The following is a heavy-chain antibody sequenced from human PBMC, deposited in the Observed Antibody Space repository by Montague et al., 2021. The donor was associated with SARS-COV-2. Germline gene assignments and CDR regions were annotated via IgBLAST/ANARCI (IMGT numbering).Heavy chain of an antibody. V-gene: IGHV4-39*01. J-gene: IGHJ3*02. CDR2: IFYSGST. Sequence: SETLSLTCTVSGGSISSSSYYRGWIRQPPEKGLEWIGNIFYSGSTYYNTSLKSRVTISVDTSKNQFSLRLSSVTAADTAVYYCARLPYFYDSTHAFDIWGQGTMVTVSS. CDR3: ARLPYFYDSTHAFDI. D-gene: IGHD3-22*01. CDR1: GGSISSSSYY.